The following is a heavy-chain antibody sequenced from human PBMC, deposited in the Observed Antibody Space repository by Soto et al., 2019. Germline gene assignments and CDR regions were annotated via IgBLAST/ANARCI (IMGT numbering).Heavy chain of an antibody. V-gene: IGHV3-33*01. J-gene: IGHJ6*02. CDR1: GFTFSSYG. Sequence: WRALRLSCASSGFTFSSYGMHWVRQAPGKGLEWVAVIWYDGSNKYYADSVKGRFTISRDNSKNTLYLQMNSLRAEDTAVYYCARERAKYCTNGVCYTPDYYYYYGMDVWGQGTTVTVSS. D-gene: IGHD2-8*01. CDR3: ARERAKYCTNGVCYTPDYYYYYGMDV. CDR2: IWYDGSNK.